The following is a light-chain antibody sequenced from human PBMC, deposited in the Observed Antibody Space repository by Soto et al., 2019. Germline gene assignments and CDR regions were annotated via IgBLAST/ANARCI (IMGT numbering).Light chain of an antibody. V-gene: IGLV2-23*01. CDR3: CSYAGSNTYV. J-gene: IGLJ1*01. CDR1: SSDVGIYNL. Sequence: QSVLTQPASVSGSPGQSITISCTGTSSDVGIYNLVSWYQQHPGKAPKLMIYEGTRRPSGVSHRFSGSKSGNTASLTISGLQAEDEADYYCCSYAGSNTYVFGTGTKLTLL. CDR2: EGT.